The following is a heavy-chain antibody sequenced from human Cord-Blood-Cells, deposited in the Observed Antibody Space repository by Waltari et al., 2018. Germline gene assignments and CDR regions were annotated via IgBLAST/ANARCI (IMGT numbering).Heavy chain of an antibody. J-gene: IGHJ4*02. CDR2: INPNSGGT. CDR3: ARGIRSSWYYFDY. D-gene: IGHD6-13*01. Sequence: QVQLVQSGVEVKKPGASVKVSCTVPGYTFTGNYMHWVRGAPGQGLEWMGWINPNSGGTNYAQKFQGWGTMARDTSISTAYMELSRLRSDDTAVYYCARGIRSSWYYFDYWGQGTLVTVSS. CDR1: GYTFTGNY. V-gene: IGHV1-2*04.